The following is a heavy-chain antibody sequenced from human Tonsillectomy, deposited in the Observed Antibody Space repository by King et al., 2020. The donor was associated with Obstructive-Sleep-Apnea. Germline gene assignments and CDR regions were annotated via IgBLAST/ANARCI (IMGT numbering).Heavy chain of an antibody. CDR2: INSDGSST. CDR3: AKTPYRYYGLDV. Sequence: VQLVESGGGLVQPGGSLRLSCAASGFTFSSYWMFWVRQTPGKGLVWVSRINSDGSSTSHADSVKGRFTISSDNAKNTLYLQMNSLRAEDTAVYYCAKTPYRYYGLDVWGQGTTVTVSS. V-gene: IGHV3-74*01. D-gene: IGHD3-16*02. CDR1: GFTFSSYW. J-gene: IGHJ6*02.